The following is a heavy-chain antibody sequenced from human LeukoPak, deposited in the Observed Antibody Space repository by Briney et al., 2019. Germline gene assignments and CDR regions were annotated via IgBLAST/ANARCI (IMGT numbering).Heavy chain of an antibody. Sequence: ASVKVSCKASGGTFSSYAISWVRQAPGQGLEWMGIINPSGGSTSYAQKFQGRVTMTRDTSTSTVYMELSSLRSEDTAVYYCARDKGIIAAAGGTWFDPWGQGTLVTVSS. D-gene: IGHD6-13*01. V-gene: IGHV1-46*01. J-gene: IGHJ5*02. CDR1: GGTFSSYA. CDR2: INPSGGST. CDR3: ARDKGIIAAAGGTWFDP.